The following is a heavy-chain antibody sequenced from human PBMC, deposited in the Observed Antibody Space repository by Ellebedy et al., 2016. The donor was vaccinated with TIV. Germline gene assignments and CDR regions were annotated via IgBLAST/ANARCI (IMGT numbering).Heavy chain of an antibody. CDR2: VSGSGAAT. D-gene: IGHD7-27*01. Sequence: PGGSLRLSCAASGFTFSSFAMSWVRQAPGKGLEWVSAVSGSGAATSYADYVKGRFTISRDNSKSTLYVQMNSLRAEDTAVYYCARDQSGDLDYWGQGTLVTVSS. V-gene: IGHV3-23*01. CDR1: GFTFSSFA. J-gene: IGHJ4*02. CDR3: ARDQSGDLDY.